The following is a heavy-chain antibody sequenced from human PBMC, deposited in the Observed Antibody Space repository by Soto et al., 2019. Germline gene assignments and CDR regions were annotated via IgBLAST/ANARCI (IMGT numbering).Heavy chain of an antibody. J-gene: IGHJ4*02. CDR1: GFTFSRDG. CDR3: AKDRRSSWSFDY. V-gene: IGHV3-30*18. D-gene: IGHD6-13*01. CDR2: ISYDGSNK. Sequence: QVQLVESGGGVVQPGRSLRLSCAASGFTFSRDGMHWVRQAPGKGLEWVAVISYDGSNKCYADSVKGRFTISRDNSKNTLYLQMNSLRTEDTAVYYCAKDRRSSWSFDYWGQGTLVTVSS.